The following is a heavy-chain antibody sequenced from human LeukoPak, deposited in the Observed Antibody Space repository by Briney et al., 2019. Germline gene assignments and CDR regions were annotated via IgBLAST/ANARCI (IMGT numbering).Heavy chain of an antibody. CDR2: IWYDGSNK. J-gene: IGHJ4*02. CDR3: ARDGYSKKIDY. Sequence: GGSLRLCCAASGFTFSSYGMHGGREAPGKGLEWVAVIWYDGSNKCYADSVKGRFTISRDNSKNTLYLQMNSLRAEDTAVYYCARDGYSKKIDYWGQGTLVTVSS. D-gene: IGHD6-13*01. V-gene: IGHV3-33*01. CDR1: GFTFSSYG.